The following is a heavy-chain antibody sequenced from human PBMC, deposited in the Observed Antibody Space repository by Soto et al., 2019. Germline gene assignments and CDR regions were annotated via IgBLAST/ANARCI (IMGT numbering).Heavy chain of an antibody. CDR1: GFTFSSYG. CDR3: ARDPGY. Sequence: GGPLRLSCAASGFTFSSYGMHWVRQAPGKGLEWVAVISYDGSNKYYADSVKGRFTISRDNSKNSLYLQMNSLRDEDTAVYYCARDPGYWGQGTLVTVSS. CDR2: ISYDGSNK. V-gene: IGHV3-30*03. J-gene: IGHJ4*02.